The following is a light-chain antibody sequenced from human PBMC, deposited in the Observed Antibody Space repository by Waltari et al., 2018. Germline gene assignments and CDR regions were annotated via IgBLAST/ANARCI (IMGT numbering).Light chain of an antibody. J-gene: IGLJ2*01. CDR3: ASWDDSLNGPL. CDR1: SSNIGSNT. V-gene: IGLV1-44*01. CDR2: SNN. Sequence: QSVLTQPPSASGTPGQRVTISCSGSSSNIGSNTVTWYQQLPGPAPNLLIYSNNQRPSGVPDRFSGSKSGTSASLAISGLQSADEADYYCASWDDSLNGPLFGGGTKLTVL.